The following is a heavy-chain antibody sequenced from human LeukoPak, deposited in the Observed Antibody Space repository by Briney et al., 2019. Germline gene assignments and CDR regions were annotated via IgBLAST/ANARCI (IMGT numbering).Heavy chain of an antibody. CDR1: GGSFSGYY. Sequence: PSETLSLTCAVYGGSFSGYYWSWLRQPPGKGLEGIGEINHSGSTNYNPSLKSRGTISVDTSKNQFSLKLSSVTAADTALYFCARIPTNAVPAAHNGFDIWGQGTMVTVSS. CDR2: INHSGST. V-gene: IGHV4-34*01. J-gene: IGHJ3*02. D-gene: IGHD2-2*01. CDR3: ARIPTNAVPAAHNGFDI.